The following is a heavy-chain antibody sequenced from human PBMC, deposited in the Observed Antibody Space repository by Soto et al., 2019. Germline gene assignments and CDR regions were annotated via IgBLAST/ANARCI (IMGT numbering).Heavy chain of an antibody. J-gene: IGHJ4*02. D-gene: IGHD2-15*01. CDR2: ISGSGGST. CDR1: GFTFSSYA. CDR3: AKDGAGYCGGGSCAVLSRAPPKT. Sequence: EVQLLESGGGLVQPGGSLRLSCAASGFTFSSYAMSWVRQAPGKGLEWVSGISGSGGSTYYADSVKGRFTISRDNSKNTLYLQMNGLSAGVTAVYYCAKDGAGYCGGGSCAVLSRAPPKTGGQGNLVTVSS. V-gene: IGHV3-23*01.